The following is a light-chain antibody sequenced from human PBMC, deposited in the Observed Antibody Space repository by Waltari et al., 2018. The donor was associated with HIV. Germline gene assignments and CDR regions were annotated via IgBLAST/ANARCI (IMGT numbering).Light chain of an antibody. J-gene: IGLJ3*02. CDR3: VLYMGSGIWV. CDR1: SGSVSPSYS. CDR2: STN. Sequence: QTVVTQEPSFSVSPGGTVSLTCGLSSGSVSPSYSPTWYQPTPGQAPRTLIYSTNTRSSGVPDRFSGSILGNKAALTITGAQADDESDYYCVLYMGSGIWVFGGGTKLTVL. V-gene: IGLV8-61*01.